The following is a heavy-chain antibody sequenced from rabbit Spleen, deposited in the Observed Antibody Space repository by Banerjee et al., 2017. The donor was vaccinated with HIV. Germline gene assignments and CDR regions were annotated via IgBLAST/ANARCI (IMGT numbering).Heavy chain of an antibody. Sequence: QLEESGGRLVQPGGSLTLSCKASGFTISNYWMNWVRQAPGKGLEWIGIIVPIFGVTYYASWVNGRFTISSHNAQNTLFLELNSLTAADTATYFCVREVAARFNLWGPGTLVTVS. CDR3: VREVAARFNL. D-gene: IGHD4-1*01. V-gene: IGHV1S7*01. J-gene: IGHJ4*01. CDR2: IVPIFGVT. CDR1: GFTISNYW.